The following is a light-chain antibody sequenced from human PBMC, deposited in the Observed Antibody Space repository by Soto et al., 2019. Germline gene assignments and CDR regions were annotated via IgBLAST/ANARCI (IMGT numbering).Light chain of an antibody. J-gene: IGLJ2*01. CDR3: SAYTGSSAV. V-gene: IGLV2-14*01. Sequence: QSALTQPASVSGSPGQSVTISCTGTINDVGSYKYVSWYQQHPGRAPQLIIYDVSYRPSGVSDRCSGSKSGNTASLTISGLRAEAEYYYYCSAYTGSSAVFGGGTKLTVL. CDR1: INDVGSYKY. CDR2: DVS.